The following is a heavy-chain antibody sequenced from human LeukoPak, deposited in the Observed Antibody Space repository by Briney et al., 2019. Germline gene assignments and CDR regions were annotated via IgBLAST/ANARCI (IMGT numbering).Heavy chain of an antibody. V-gene: IGHV4-39*01. D-gene: IGHD3-10*01. CDR3: ARVYGSGSYPPYYYYGIDV. CDR1: GGSISSSSYY. CDR2: INDSGST. Sequence: SETLSLTCTVSGGSISSSSYYWSWIRQPPEKGLEWIGEINDSGSTNYNPSLKSRVTISVDTSKKQFSLKLSSVTAADSAVYYCARVYGSGSYPPYYYYGIDVWGQGTTVIVSS. J-gene: IGHJ6*02.